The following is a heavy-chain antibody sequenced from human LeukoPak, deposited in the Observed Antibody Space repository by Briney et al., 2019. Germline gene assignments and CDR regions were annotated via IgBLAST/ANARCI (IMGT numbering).Heavy chain of an antibody. CDR3: ARALGGIAAATAYYDSSGYYYVDAFDI. J-gene: IGHJ3*02. Sequence: SETLSLTCTVSGYSISSGYYWGWIRQPPGKGLEWIGSIYHSGSTYYNPSLKSRVTISVDTSKNQFSLELSSVTAADTAVYYCARALGGIAAATAYYDSSGYYYVDAFDIWGQGTMVTVSS. V-gene: IGHV4-38-2*02. CDR2: IYHSGST. CDR1: GYSISSGYY. D-gene: IGHD3-22*01.